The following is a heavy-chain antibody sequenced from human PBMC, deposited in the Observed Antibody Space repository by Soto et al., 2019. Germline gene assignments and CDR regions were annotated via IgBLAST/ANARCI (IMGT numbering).Heavy chain of an antibody. D-gene: IGHD6-13*01. V-gene: IGHV4-59*01. CDR2: IYYSGST. CDR3: ARTPSSGSGYSSSWYFDY. Sequence: SETLSLTCTVSGGSISSYYWSWIRQPPGKRLEWIGYIYYSGSTNYNPSLKSRVTISVDTSKNQFSLKLSSVTAADTAVYYCARTPSSGSGYSSSWYFDYWGQGTLVTVSS. CDR1: GGSISSYY. J-gene: IGHJ4*02.